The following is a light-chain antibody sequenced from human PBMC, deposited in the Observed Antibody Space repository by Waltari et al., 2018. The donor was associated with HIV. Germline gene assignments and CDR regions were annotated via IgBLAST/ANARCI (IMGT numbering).Light chain of an antibody. CDR1: QNIINY. Sequence: RVTITCRTSQNIINYLNWYHQSPGKAPTLLIFGASTLQDGVSSRFSGSGSDTEFALSIAGLQPEDFGTYYCQQTFSPPRTFGPGT. V-gene: IGKV1-39*01. CDR3: QQTFSPPRT. J-gene: IGKJ3*01. CDR2: GAS.